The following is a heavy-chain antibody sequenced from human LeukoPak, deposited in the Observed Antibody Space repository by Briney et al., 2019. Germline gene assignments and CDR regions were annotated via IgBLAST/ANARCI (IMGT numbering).Heavy chain of an antibody. CDR3: ARHVAPIGTPPYFDY. CDR1: GGSISSHY. Sequence: SETLSLTCSVSGGSISSHYWSWIRQPPGKGLEWIGYINYSGSTSYNPSLKSRVTISVDTSKNQFSLKLNSVTAADTAVYYCARHVAPIGTPPYFDYWGQGTLVTVSS. CDR2: INYSGST. D-gene: IGHD2-15*01. J-gene: IGHJ4*02. V-gene: IGHV4-59*08.